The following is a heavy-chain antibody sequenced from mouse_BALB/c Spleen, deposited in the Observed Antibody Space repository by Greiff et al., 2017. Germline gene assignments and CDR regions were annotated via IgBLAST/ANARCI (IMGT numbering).Heavy chain of an antibody. J-gene: IGHJ1*01. CDR2: IRNKANGYTT. CDR3: ARGGYFDV. Sequence: EVQGVESGGGLVQPGGSLRLSCATSGFTFTDYYMSWVRQPPGKALEWLGFIRNKANGYTTEYSASVKGRFTISRDNSQSILYLQMNTLRAEDSATYYCARGGYFDVWGAGTTVTVSS. V-gene: IGHV7-3*02. CDR1: GFTFTDYY.